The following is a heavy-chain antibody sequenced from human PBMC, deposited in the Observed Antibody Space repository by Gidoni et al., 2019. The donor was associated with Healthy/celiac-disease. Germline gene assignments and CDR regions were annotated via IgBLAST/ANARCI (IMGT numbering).Heavy chain of an antibody. Sequence: EVQLVESGGGLVQPGGSLRLSCAASGFTFSSYWLSWVRQAPGKGLEWVDNIKQDGSEKYYVDSVKGRFTISRDNAKNSLYLQMNSLRAEDTAVYYCARVDYYDSSGYYAALFDYWGQGTLVTVSS. D-gene: IGHD3-22*01. V-gene: IGHV3-7*04. CDR2: IKQDGSEK. CDR1: GFTFSSYW. CDR3: ARVDYYDSSGYYAALFDY. J-gene: IGHJ4*02.